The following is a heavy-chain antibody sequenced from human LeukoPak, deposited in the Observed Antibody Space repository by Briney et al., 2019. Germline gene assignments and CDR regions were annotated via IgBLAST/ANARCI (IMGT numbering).Heavy chain of an antibody. Sequence: GGSLRLSCAASGFTFSSYSMNWVRQAPGKGLEWVSSISSSSSYIYYADSVKGRFTISRDNSKNTLYLQMNSLRAEDTAVYYCAKDPDSSSGYFDYWGQGTLVTVSS. CDR2: ISSSSSYI. D-gene: IGHD6-25*01. V-gene: IGHV3-21*04. J-gene: IGHJ4*02. CDR1: GFTFSSYS. CDR3: AKDPDSSSGYFDY.